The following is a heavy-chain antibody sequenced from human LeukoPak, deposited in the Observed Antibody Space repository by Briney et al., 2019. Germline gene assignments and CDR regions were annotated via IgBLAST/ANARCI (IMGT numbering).Heavy chain of an antibody. D-gene: IGHD6-13*01. V-gene: IGHV6-1*01. Sequence: SQTLSLTCAISGDSVSSSSAAWNWIRQSPSRGLEWLGRTYYRSKWYNDYAVSVKSRITINPDTSKSQFSLQLNSVTPEDTAVYYCARGAWSSSWSGDDAFDIWGQGTMVTVSS. J-gene: IGHJ3*02. CDR3: ARGAWSSSWSGDDAFDI. CDR1: GDSVSSSSAA. CDR2: TYYRSKWYN.